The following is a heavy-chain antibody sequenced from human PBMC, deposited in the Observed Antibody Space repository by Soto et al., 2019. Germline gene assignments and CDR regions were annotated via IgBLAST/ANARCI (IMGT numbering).Heavy chain of an antibody. CDR3: ASVYYGSGSYFLVSRSSTTTPTGFDP. CDR2: IIPIFGTA. Sequence: SVKVSCKASGGTFSSYAISWVRQAPGQGLEWMGGIIPIFGTANYAQKFQGRVTITADESTSTAYMELSSLRSEDTAVYYCASVYYGSGSYFLVSRSSTTTPTGFDPGGQESVLTVSS. CDR1: GGTFSSYA. J-gene: IGHJ5*02. D-gene: IGHD3-10*01. V-gene: IGHV1-69*13.